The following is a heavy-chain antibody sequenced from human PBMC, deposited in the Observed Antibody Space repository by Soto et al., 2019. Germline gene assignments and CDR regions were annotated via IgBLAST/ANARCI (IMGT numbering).Heavy chain of an antibody. CDR2: IYWDDDT. J-gene: IGHJ4*02. D-gene: IGHD6-19*01. CDR1: GFSLSTRGVG. CDR3: AHDSTGLYGFDY. V-gene: IGHV2-5*02. Sequence: QITLKESGPTLVKPTQTLTLTCTFSGFSLSTRGVGVGWIRQPPGKALEWLALIYWDDDTRYSPSLTSRLTITKETSKNQVVLTMTNMDPVDTATYFCAHDSTGLYGFDYWGQGTLVTVSS.